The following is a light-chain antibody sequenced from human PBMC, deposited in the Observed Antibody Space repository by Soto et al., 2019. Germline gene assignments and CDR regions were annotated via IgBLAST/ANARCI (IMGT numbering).Light chain of an antibody. CDR3: CSYASSSTWV. V-gene: IGLV2-23*02. J-gene: IGLJ3*02. CDR1: SNDVGSYNL. CDR2: EVS. Sequence: QSALTQPASVSGSPGQSITISCTGTSNDVGSYNLVSWYQQHPGKAPKLMIYEVSKRPSGVSNRFSGSKSGNTASLTISGLQAEGEADYYCCSYASSSTWVFGGGTKVTVL.